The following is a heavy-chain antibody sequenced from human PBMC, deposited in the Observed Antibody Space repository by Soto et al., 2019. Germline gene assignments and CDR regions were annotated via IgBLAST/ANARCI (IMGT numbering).Heavy chain of an antibody. V-gene: IGHV3-23*01. J-gene: IGHJ1*01. D-gene: IGHD2-8*01. Sequence: EVQLLESGGGLVQPGGSLRLSCAGSGFTFGNYAMSWVRQAPGKGLEWVSNIGGGGGDTYYADSVKGRFTISRDNSKNTLCVQMNSLRAEDTAVYYCAKCPGVGHCTNGIWHRLQHWGQGTLVTVSS. CDR2: IGGGGGDT. CDR3: AKCPGVGHCTNGIWHRLQH. CDR1: GFTFGNYA.